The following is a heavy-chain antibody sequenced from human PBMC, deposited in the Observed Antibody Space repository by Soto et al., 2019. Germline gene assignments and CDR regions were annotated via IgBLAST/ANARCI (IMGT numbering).Heavy chain of an antibody. CDR2: IWSDGSKK. CDR3: AREHLPDYGSGSYYPH. D-gene: IGHD3-10*01. V-gene: IGHV3-33*01. CDR1: GFTFSDYG. J-gene: IGHJ4*02. Sequence: QVQLVESGGGVVQPGRSLRVSCAASGFTFSDYGMHWVRQAPGKGLEWVAFIWSDGSKKKYADSVKGRFTVSRDNSKNTLYLQMNSLTDEDTAGYYCAREHLPDYGSGSYYPHWGQGTLVTVSS.